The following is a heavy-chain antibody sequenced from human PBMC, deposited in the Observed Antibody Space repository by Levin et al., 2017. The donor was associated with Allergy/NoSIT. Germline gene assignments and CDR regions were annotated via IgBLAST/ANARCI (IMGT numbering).Heavy chain of an antibody. Sequence: SQTLSLTCTVSCGSISNSGFYWNWIRQPAGKGLEWIGRIYSSGDTNFNPSLKSRVTMSIDTSKNQLSLKLSSVTAADTAVYYCARAKDGYYDILTGYYTRYYYYVDVWGKGTTVTVSS. V-gene: IGHV4-61*02. D-gene: IGHD3-9*01. J-gene: IGHJ6*03. CDR2: IYSSGDT. CDR1: CGSISNSGFY. CDR3: ARAKDGYYDILTGYYTRYYYYVDV.